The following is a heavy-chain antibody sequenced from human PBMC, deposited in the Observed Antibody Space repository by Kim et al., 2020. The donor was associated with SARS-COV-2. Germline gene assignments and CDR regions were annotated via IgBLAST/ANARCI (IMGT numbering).Heavy chain of an antibody. Sequence: SETLSLTCTVSGASISSGDYYWSWIRQHPGKGLEWIGYIYYSGTTYYNPSLKSRLTISVDTSKNQFSLRLSSVTAADTAVYYCARVVDYHFLTGYLNWFDPWGQGTLVTVSS. V-gene: IGHV4-31*03. J-gene: IGHJ5*02. CDR1: GASISSGDYY. D-gene: IGHD3-9*01. CDR3: ARVVDYHFLTGYLNWFDP. CDR2: IYYSGTT.